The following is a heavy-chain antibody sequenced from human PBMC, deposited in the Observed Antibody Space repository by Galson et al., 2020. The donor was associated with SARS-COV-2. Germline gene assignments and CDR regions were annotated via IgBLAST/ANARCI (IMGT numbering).Heavy chain of an antibody. D-gene: IGHD4-17*01. CDR2: IYTSGST. Sequence: SETLSLTCTVSGGSISSGSYYWSWIRQPAGKGLEWIGRIYTSGSTNYNPSLKSRVTISVDTSKNQFSLKLSSVTAADTAVYYCARDGTTVTEGYFDYWGQGTLVTVSS. CDR1: GGSISSGSYY. CDR3: ARDGTTVTEGYFDY. V-gene: IGHV4-61*02. J-gene: IGHJ4*02.